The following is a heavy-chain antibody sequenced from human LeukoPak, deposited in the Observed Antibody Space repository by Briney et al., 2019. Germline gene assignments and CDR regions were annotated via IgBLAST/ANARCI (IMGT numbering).Heavy chain of an antibody. Sequence: GGSLRLSCAASGFTFSSYAMSWVRQAPGKGLEWVSAISGSGGSTYHADSVKGRFTISRDKSKNTLYLQMNGLRAEDTAVYYCAKDRRSNGDWGQGTLVTVSS. CDR2: ISGSGGST. J-gene: IGHJ4*02. V-gene: IGHV3-23*01. D-gene: IGHD4-17*01. CDR1: GFTFSSYA. CDR3: AKDRRSNGD.